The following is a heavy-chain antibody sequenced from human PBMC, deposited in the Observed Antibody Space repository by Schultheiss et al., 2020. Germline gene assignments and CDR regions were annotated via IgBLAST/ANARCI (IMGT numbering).Heavy chain of an antibody. D-gene: IGHD6-6*01. CDR1: GGSISSGSYY. J-gene: IGHJ5*02. V-gene: IGHV4-61*02. CDR3: ARKVVTSSSGGLDP. CDR2: IYTSGST. Sequence: SETLSLTCTVSGGSISSGSYYWSWIRQPAGKGLEWIGRIYTSGSTNYNPSLKSRVTISVDTSKNQFSLKLSSVTAADTAVYYCARKVVTSSSGGLDPWGQGTLVTVSS.